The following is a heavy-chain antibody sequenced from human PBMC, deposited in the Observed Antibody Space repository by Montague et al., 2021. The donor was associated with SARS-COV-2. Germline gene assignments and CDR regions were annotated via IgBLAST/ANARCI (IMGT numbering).Heavy chain of an antibody. CDR1: GFTFSSYC. Sequence: SLRLSCAASGFTFSSYCMSWVRQAPGKGLEWVSTIKQDGGRKYYVDSVKGRFTISRDNAKNSLYLQMNSLRAEDTAVYYCARRCLRVLDGSGVFDSWGQGTMVTVSS. D-gene: IGHD5/OR15-5a*01. J-gene: IGHJ3*02. V-gene: IGHV3-7*01. CDR3: ARRCLRVLDGSGVFDS. CDR2: IKQDGGRK.